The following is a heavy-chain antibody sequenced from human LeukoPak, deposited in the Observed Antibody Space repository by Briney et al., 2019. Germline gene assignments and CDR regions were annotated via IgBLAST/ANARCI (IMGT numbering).Heavy chain of an antibody. D-gene: IGHD3-16*01. CDR3: ARVPGMGVMGYYYYYYMDV. Sequence: SETLSLTCAVSGYPISSGYYWGWIRQPPGKGLEWIGSIYHSGSTYYNPSLKSRVTISVDTSKDQFSLKLSSVTAADTAVYYCARVPGMGVMGYYYYYYMDVWGKGTTVTVSS. J-gene: IGHJ6*03. CDR1: GYPISSGYY. V-gene: IGHV4-38-2*01. CDR2: IYHSGST.